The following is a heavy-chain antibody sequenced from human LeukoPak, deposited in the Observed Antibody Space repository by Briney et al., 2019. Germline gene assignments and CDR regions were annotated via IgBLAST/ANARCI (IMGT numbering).Heavy chain of an antibody. CDR3: ARGRGGRYCSGGSCFRNWFDP. J-gene: IGHJ5*02. CDR2: INPSGGST. D-gene: IGHD2-15*01. CDR1: GYTFTSYY. V-gene: IGHV1-46*01. Sequence: ASVKVSCKASGYTFTSYYMHWVRQAPGQGLEWMGIINPSGGSTSYAQKFQGRVTITRNTSISTAYMELSSLRSEDTAVYYCARGRGGRYCSGGSCFRNWFDPWGQGTLVTVSS.